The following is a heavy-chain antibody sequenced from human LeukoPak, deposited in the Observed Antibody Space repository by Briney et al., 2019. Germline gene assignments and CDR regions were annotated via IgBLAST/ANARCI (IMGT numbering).Heavy chain of an antibody. CDR1: GGSISSGEYY. CDR2: IYYSGTT. CDR3: ARGWQFSRFDP. Sequence: SETLSLTCTVSGGSISSGEYYWSWIRQPPGKGLEWIANIYYSGTTYYNPSLESRVTISIDTSKNQFSLKLSSVTAADTAVYYCARGWQFSRFDPWGQGTLVTVSS. J-gene: IGHJ5*02. D-gene: IGHD6-13*01. V-gene: IGHV4-30-4*01.